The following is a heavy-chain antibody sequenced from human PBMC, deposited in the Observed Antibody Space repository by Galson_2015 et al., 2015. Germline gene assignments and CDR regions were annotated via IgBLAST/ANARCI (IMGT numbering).Heavy chain of an antibody. CDR1: GFTFSSYS. V-gene: IGHV3-48*01. Sequence: SLRLSCAASGFTFSSYSMNWVRQAPGKGLEWVSYISSSGNTTYYADSVKGRFTISRDNAKNTLHLQMNSLRGEDTAVYYCVRSRMLGCLNWLEPWGRGTLVTVSS. D-gene: IGHD1-14*01. J-gene: IGHJ5*02. CDR2: ISSSGNTT. CDR3: VRSRMLGCLNWLEP.